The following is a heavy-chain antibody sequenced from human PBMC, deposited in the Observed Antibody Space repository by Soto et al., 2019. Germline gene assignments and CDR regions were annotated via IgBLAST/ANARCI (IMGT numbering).Heavy chain of an antibody. Sequence: QGQLVESGGGVVQPGRSLRLSCAASGFVFSGYGMHWVRQAPGKGLEWVGLISHDGSSEYYAESVRGRFTISRDNSKNTLYLQINSLTTEDTAVYYCATSRRHELVLWWSGPSARGTLVIVSS. J-gene: IGHJ5*01. CDR2: ISHDGSSE. CDR1: GFVFSGYG. V-gene: IGHV3-30*03. D-gene: IGHD3-10*01. CDR3: ATSRRHELVLWWSGP.